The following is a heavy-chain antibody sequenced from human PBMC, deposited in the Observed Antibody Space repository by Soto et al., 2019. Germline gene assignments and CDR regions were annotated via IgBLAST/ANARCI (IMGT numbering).Heavy chain of an antibody. J-gene: IGHJ3*02. V-gene: IGHV5-51*03. CDR3: ARPRSNWNLNALDI. CDR2: IYPGDSNT. CDR1: GYSFTTHW. D-gene: IGHD1-1*01. Sequence: EVQLVQSGAEVKKPGDSLKISCQGSGYSFTTHWIGWVRQMPGKGLEWMGVIYPGDSNTRYSPSFQGQVTISVDKSISTADLQSSSLKASDTAMYDCARPRSNWNLNALDIWGQGTMVTVSS.